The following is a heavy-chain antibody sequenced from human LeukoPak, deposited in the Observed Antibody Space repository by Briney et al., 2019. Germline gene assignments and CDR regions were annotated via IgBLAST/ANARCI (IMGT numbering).Heavy chain of an antibody. CDR2: MYYSGST. J-gene: IGHJ4*02. CDR3: ASSDSSGYYVDY. V-gene: IGHV4-39*07. D-gene: IGHD3-22*01. Sequence: SSETLSLTCTVSGGSISSSSYYWGWIRQPPGKGLEWIGSMYYSGSTYYNPSLKSRVTISVDTSKNQFSLRLSSVTAADTAVYYCASSDSSGYYVDYWGQGTLVTVSS. CDR1: GGSISSSSYY.